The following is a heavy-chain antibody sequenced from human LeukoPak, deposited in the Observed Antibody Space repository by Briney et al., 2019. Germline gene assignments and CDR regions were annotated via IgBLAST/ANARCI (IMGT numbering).Heavy chain of an antibody. Sequence: GGSLRLSCATSGFPFETNAMSWVRQAPGKGLEWVATIGNTETFYADSVTGRFTIPRDNSKNTVNLQMNRLRVEDTAIYYCAKDWIQFNRVFDCYDSWGQGTLVNVSS. CDR2: IGNTET. J-gene: IGHJ4*02. V-gene: IGHV3-23*01. D-gene: IGHD2-21*01. CDR1: GFPFETNA. CDR3: AKDWIQFNRVFDCYDS.